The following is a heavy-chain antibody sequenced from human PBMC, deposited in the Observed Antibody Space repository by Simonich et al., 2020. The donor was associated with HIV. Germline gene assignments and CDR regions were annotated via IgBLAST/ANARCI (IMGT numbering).Heavy chain of an antibody. CDR3: ARSQGIVVVVAATYYYGMDV. D-gene: IGHD2-15*01. CDR2: MNPNNGNI. V-gene: IGHV1-8*01. CDR1: GYTFTNYD. Sequence: VQLVQSGAEVKKPGASVKVSCKTSGYTFTNYDINWVRQATGQGPEWMGWMNPNNGNIDYAQKFQGRVTMTRNTSVSTAYMELSSLRSEDTAVYYCARSQGIVVVVAATYYYGMDVWGQGTTVTVSS. J-gene: IGHJ6*02.